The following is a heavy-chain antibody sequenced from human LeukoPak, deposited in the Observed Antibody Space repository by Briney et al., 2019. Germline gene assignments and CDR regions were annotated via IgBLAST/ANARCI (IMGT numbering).Heavy chain of an antibody. Sequence: GGSLRPSCAASGFTFSSYAMHWVRQAPGKGLEYVSAISSNGGSTYYANSVKGRFTISRDNSKNTLYLQMGSLRAEDMAVYYCARSDYGDYYYYYGMDVWGQGTTVTVSS. CDR3: ARSDYGDYYYYYGMDV. CDR2: ISSNGGST. CDR1: GFTFSSYA. D-gene: IGHD4-17*01. J-gene: IGHJ6*02. V-gene: IGHV3-64*01.